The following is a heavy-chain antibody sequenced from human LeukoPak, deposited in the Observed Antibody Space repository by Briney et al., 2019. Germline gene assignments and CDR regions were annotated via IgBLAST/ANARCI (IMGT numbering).Heavy chain of an antibody. J-gene: IGHJ5*02. D-gene: IGHD3-10*01. CDR2: IIPIFDTT. CDR1: GGTFSSYA. CDR3: ARGMVYYYGSGSGDWFDP. V-gene: IGHV1-69*06. Sequence: SVKVSCKASGGTFSSYAINWVRQAPGQGLEWMGGIIPIFDTTNYAQNFQGRVTITADKSTNTSYMELSSLRSEDTAVYYCARGMVYYYGSGSGDWFDPWGQGTLVTVSS.